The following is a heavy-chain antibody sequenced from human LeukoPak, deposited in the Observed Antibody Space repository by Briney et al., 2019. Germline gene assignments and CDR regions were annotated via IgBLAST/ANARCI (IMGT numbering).Heavy chain of an antibody. CDR3: ARPLRGYGDYAAYYGMDV. J-gene: IGHJ6*02. CDR2: SSSSSSTI. CDR1: GFTFSSYS. D-gene: IGHD4-17*01. V-gene: IGHV3-48*04. Sequence: PGGSLRLSCAASGFTFSSYSMNWVRQAPGKGLEWVSYSSSSSSTIYYADSVKGRFTISRDNAKNSLYLQMNSLRAEDTAVYYCARPLRGYGDYAAYYGMDVWGQGTTVTVSS.